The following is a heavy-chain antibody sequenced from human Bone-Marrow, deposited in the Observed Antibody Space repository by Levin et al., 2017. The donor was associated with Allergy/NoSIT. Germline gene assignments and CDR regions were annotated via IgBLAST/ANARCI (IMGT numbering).Heavy chain of an antibody. CDR1: GGTFSSYA. V-gene: IGHV1-69*13. CDR3: AAKIVVVPAAINYYYYMDV. Sequence: SVKVSCKASGGTFSSYAISWVRQAPGQGLEWMGGIIPIFGTANYAQKFQGRVTITADESTSTAYMELSSLRSEDTAVYYCAAKIVVVPAAINYYYYMDVWGKGTTVTVSS. D-gene: IGHD2-2*01. CDR2: IIPIFGTA. J-gene: IGHJ6*03.